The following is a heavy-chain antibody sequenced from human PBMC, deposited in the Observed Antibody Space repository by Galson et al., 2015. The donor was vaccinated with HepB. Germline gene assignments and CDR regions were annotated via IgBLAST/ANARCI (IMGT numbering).Heavy chain of an antibody. D-gene: IGHD3-10*01. Sequence: SLRLSCAASGFIFSNYIIHWVRQAPGKGLEWVALIFYDGVEKYYADSVKGRFTISRDNSRNTLYLQMNSLRIEDTAVYYCASSTGSGNYFDYWGQGTLVTVSS. CDR1: GFIFSNYI. J-gene: IGHJ4*02. CDR2: IFYDGVEK. V-gene: IGHV3-30*03. CDR3: ASSTGSGNYFDY.